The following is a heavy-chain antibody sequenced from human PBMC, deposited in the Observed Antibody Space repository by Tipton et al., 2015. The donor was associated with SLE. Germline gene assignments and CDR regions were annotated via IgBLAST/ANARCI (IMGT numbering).Heavy chain of an antibody. Sequence: QLVQSGAEVKKLGSSVKVSCKASGGTFSSYTIRWGRQAPGQGLEWMGRIIPILGIANYAQKFQGRVTITADKSTSTAYMELSSLRSEDTAVYYCARGTGDGYWGQGTLVTVSS. D-gene: IGHD7-27*01. CDR1: GGTFSSYT. CDR3: ARGTGDGY. V-gene: IGHV1-69*09. J-gene: IGHJ4*02. CDR2: IIPILGIA.